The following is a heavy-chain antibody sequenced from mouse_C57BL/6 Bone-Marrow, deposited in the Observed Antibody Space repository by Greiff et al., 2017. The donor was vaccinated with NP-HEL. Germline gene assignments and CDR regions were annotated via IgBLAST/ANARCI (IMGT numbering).Heavy chain of an antibody. CDR2: INPGSGGT. J-gene: IGHJ3*01. Sequence: VQLQQSGAELVRPGTSVKVSCKASGYAFTNYLIEWVKQRPGQGLEWIGVINPGSGGTNYNEKFKGKATLTADKSSSTAYMQLSSLTSEDSAVYFCARDYGGIAYWGQGTLVTVSA. CDR3: ARDYGGIAY. D-gene: IGHD1-1*02. CDR1: GYAFTNYL. V-gene: IGHV1-54*01.